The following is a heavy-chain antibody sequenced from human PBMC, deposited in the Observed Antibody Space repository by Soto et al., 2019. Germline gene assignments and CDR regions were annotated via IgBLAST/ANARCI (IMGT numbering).Heavy chain of an antibody. D-gene: IGHD2-15*01. CDR3: AGLRGYAGSPIDY. CDR1: GGSIISGY. V-gene: IGHV4-59*01. J-gene: IGHJ4*02. CDR2: ISYSGNT. Sequence: QVQLQESGPGLVKPSETLSLTCTVSGGSIISGYWSWIRQPPGKGLEWIGYISYSGNTNYNPSLKSRVTMSVDTPKNPFSLGLSSVTTADTAVYYCAGLRGYAGSPIDYWGQGTLVTVSS.